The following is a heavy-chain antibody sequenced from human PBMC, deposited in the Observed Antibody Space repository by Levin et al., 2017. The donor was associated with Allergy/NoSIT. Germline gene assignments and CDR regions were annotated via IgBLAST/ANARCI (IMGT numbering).Heavy chain of an antibody. V-gene: IGHV1-69*13. CDR3: AREFRPYYGMDV. CDR2: IIPIFGTA. CDR1: GGTFSSYA. D-gene: IGHD6-6*01. J-gene: IGHJ6*02. Sequence: SVKVSCKASGGTFSSYAISWVRQAPGQGLEWMGGIIPIFGTANYAQKFQGRVTITADESTSTAYMELSSLRSEDTAVYYCAREFRPYYGMDVWGQGTTVTVSS.